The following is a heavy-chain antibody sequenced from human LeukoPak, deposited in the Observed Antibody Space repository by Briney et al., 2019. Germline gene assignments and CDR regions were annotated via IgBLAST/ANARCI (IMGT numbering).Heavy chain of an antibody. CDR1: GFTVISYA. CDR2: ISGSGGST. CDR3: ATYYDSSGYTPYFDY. D-gene: IGHD3-22*01. V-gene: IGHV3-23*01. Sequence: GGSLRLSCAASGFTVISYAMSLVRQAPGKGLEWVSAISGSGGSTYYADSVKGRCTISRDNSKNTLYLQMNRLRAEDTAVYYCATYYDSSGYTPYFDYWGQGTLVTVSS. J-gene: IGHJ4*02.